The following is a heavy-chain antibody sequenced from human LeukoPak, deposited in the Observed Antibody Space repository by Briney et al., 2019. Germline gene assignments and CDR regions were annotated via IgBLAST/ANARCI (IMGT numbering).Heavy chain of an antibody. J-gene: IGHJ4*02. Sequence: ASVKVSCKASGGTFSSYAISWVRQAPGQGLEWMGGIIPIFGTANYAQKFQGRVTITADESTSTAYMELSSLRSEDTAVYYCARVTRYGWGSWAYYVDYWGQGTLVTVSS. V-gene: IGHV1-69*13. D-gene: IGHD7-27*01. CDR1: GGTFSSYA. CDR2: IIPIFGTA. CDR3: ARVTRYGWGSWAYYVDY.